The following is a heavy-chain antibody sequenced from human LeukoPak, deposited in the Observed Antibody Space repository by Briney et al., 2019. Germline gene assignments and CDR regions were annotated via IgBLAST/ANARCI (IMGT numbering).Heavy chain of an antibody. CDR1: GGSISSYY. CDR2: IYYSGST. Sequence: PSETLSLTCTPSGGSISSYYWSWIRQPPGKGLEWIGYIYYSGSTNYNPSLKSRVTISLDTSKNQFSLRLTSVTAADTAVYYCARGGSYYDFWSGYYDYYYYMDVWGKGTTVTVSS. D-gene: IGHD3-3*01. J-gene: IGHJ6*03. CDR3: ARGGSYYDFWSGYYDYYYYMDV. V-gene: IGHV4-59*01.